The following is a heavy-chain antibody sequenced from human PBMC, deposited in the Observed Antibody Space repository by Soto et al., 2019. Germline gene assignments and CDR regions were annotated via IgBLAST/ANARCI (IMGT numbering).Heavy chain of an antibody. Sequence: LRLSCAASGFTFSSYAMSWVRQAPGKGLEWVSAISGSGGSTYYADSVKGRFTISRDNSKNTLYLQMNSLRAEDTAVYYCAKSGFSSSPEYYYYGMDVWGQGTTVTVSS. D-gene: IGHD6-6*01. CDR2: ISGSGGST. CDR3: AKSGFSSSPEYYYYGMDV. J-gene: IGHJ6*02. CDR1: GFTFSSYA. V-gene: IGHV3-23*01.